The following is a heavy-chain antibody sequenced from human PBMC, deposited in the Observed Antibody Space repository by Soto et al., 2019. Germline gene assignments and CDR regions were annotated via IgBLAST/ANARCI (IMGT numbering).Heavy chain of an antibody. CDR1: GFTFSSYA. CDR3: ANQYCSSTSCPIYYYYGMDV. CDR2: ISGSGGST. Sequence: PGGSLRLSCAASGFTFSSYAMSWGRQAPGKGLAWVSAISGSGGSTYYADSVKGRFTISRDNSKNTLYLQMNSLRAEDTAVYYCANQYCSSTSCPIYYYYGMDVWGQGTTVTVSS. D-gene: IGHD2-2*01. V-gene: IGHV3-23*01. J-gene: IGHJ6*02.